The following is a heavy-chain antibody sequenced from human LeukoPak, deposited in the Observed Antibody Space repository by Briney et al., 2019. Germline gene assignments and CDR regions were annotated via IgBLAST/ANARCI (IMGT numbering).Heavy chain of an antibody. Sequence: SQTLSLTCAISGDSVSSNSAGWSWIRQSPSRGLEWLGRTYYRSKWYNDYAISVKSRITINPDTSKNQFTLQLNSVTPEDTAVYYCARGGGAIATWSQGTLVTVSS. CDR2: TYYRSKWYN. D-gene: IGHD3-16*01. J-gene: IGHJ5*02. CDR3: ARGGGAIAT. CDR1: GDSVSSNSAG. V-gene: IGHV6-1*01.